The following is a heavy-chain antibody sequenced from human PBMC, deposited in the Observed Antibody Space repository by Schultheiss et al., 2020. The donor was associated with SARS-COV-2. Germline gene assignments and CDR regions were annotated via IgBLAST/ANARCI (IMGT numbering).Heavy chain of an antibody. CDR1: GGSMRPYY. CDR2: IYHSGRT. D-gene: IGHD2-2*01. J-gene: IGHJ4*02. Sequence: SETLSLTCSVSGGSMRPYYWSWIRQAPGEGLEWIGYIYHSGRTNYSPSLKSRVSISIDTSKKQFSLRLSSVTAADTAIYFCAKDRTICTGTSCYDLGSSGFDSWGQGTLVTVSS. V-gene: IGHV4-59*01. CDR3: AKDRTICTGTSCYDLGSSGFDS.